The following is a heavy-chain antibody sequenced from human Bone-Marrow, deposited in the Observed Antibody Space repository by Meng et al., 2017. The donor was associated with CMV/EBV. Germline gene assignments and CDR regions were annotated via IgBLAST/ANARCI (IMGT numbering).Heavy chain of an antibody. J-gene: IGHJ6*02. CDR2: IKHGASEK. Sequence: GESLKISCAASGFTFSNYWMSWVRQAPGKGLEWVANIKHGASEKNYVGSVRGRFTISRDDAQNLVYLQMSSLRAEDTAVYYCGRDMDVWGQGTTVTVSS. CDR3: GRDMDV. V-gene: IGHV3-7*01. CDR1: GFTFSNYW.